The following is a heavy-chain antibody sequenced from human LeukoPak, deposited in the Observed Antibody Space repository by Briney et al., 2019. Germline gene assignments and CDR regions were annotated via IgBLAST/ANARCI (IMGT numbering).Heavy chain of an antibody. D-gene: IGHD5-18*01. J-gene: IGHJ4*02. V-gene: IGHV3-48*01. CDR3: LRYNYGYYFDY. Sequence: GGSLRLSCAASGFTFSDYSMSWVRQAPGKGLEWISYISSSSYSIYYSDSVKGRFTISRDNAKNSLYLRMNSLRAEDTAVYYCLRYNYGYYFDYWGQGTLVTVSS. CDR1: GFTFSDYS. CDR2: ISSSSYSI.